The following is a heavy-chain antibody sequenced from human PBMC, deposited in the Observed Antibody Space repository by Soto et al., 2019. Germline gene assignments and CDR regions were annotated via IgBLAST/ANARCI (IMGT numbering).Heavy chain of an antibody. V-gene: IGHV1-69*13. CDR3: ARQGSNEYYYYGMDV. Sequence: ASVKVSCKASGGTFSSYAINWVRQAPGQGLEWMGGIIRIFGTPDYAQRFQGRVTITADESTSTAYMELSSLRSEDTSVYYCARQGSNEYYYYGMDVWGQGTTVTVSS. CDR2: IIRIFGTP. D-gene: IGHD3-10*01. J-gene: IGHJ6*02. CDR1: GGTFSSYA.